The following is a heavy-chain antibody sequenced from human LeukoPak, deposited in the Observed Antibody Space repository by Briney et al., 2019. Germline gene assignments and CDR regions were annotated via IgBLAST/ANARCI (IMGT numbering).Heavy chain of an antibody. J-gene: IGHJ4*02. D-gene: IGHD6-19*01. CDR2: ISGSGGST. Sequence: GGSLRLSCAASGFTFSSYAMSWVRQAPGKGLEWVSAISGSGGSTYYADSVKGRFTISRDNSKKTLYLQMNSLRAEDTAVYDCAKFKGQWLVLGIVDYWGQGTLVTVSS. CDR1: GFTFSSYA. CDR3: AKFKGQWLVLGIVDY. V-gene: IGHV3-23*01.